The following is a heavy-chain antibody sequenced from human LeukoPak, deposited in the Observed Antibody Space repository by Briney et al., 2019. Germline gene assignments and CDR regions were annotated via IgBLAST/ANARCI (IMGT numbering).Heavy chain of an antibody. J-gene: IGHJ4*02. CDR3: ARGGYSYGFDY. V-gene: IGHV3-48*01. CDR2: ISSSSSII. Sequence: GGSLRLSCAASGFTFNNYDMNWVRQAPGKGLEWVSYISSSSSIIYYADSVKGRFTISRDTAKNTLYLQMNSLRAEDTAVYYCARGGYSYGFDYWGQGTLVTVSS. D-gene: IGHD5-18*01. CDR1: GFTFNNYD.